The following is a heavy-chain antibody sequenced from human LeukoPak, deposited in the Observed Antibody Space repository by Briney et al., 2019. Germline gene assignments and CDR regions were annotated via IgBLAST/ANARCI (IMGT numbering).Heavy chain of an antibody. CDR3: AKNTPLCYFDY. D-gene: IGHD3-16*01. Sequence: GGSLRLSCAASGFTFSSYAMHWVRQAPGKGLEWVAVISYDGSNKYYADSVKGRFTISRDNSKNTLYLQMNSLRADDTAVYYCAKNTPLCYFDYWGQGTLVTVSS. V-gene: IGHV3-30-3*01. CDR1: GFTFSSYA. CDR2: ISYDGSNK. J-gene: IGHJ4*02.